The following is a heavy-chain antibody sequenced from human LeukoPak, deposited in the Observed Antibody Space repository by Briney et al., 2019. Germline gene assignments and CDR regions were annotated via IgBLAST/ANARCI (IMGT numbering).Heavy chain of an antibody. V-gene: IGHV4-30-4*08. Sequence: SQTLSLTCTVSGGSVGSGDYYWRWIRQPPGKGLEWLGCIYHSGSTYYNPSLQSRVTISLDTPKNQFSLKLSSVTAADTAVYYCARASSGSYSGPIYYYYYMDVWGKGTTVTVSS. D-gene: IGHD1-26*01. CDR3: ARASSGSYSGPIYYYYYMDV. CDR2: IYHSGST. CDR1: GGSVGSGDYY. J-gene: IGHJ6*03.